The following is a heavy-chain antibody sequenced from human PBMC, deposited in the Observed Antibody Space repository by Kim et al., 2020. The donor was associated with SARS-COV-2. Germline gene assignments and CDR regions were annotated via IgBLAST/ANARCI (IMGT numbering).Heavy chain of an antibody. Sequence: SETLSLTCTVSGGSISSGSYYWSWIRQPAGKGLEWIGRIYTSGSTNYNPSLKSRVTISVDTSKNQFSLKLSSVTAADTAVYYCARGCLYDILTGCVDDAFDIWGQGTMVTVSS. CDR1: GGSISSGSYY. V-gene: IGHV4-61*02. J-gene: IGHJ3*02. CDR3: ARGCLYDILTGCVDDAFDI. D-gene: IGHD3-9*01. CDR2: IYTSGST.